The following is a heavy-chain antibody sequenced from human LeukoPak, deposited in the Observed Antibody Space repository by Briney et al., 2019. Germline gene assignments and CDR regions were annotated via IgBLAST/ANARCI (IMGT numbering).Heavy chain of an antibody. CDR2: IYYSGST. CDR1: GGSISNYY. V-gene: IGHV4-59*01. D-gene: IGHD3-3*01. J-gene: IGHJ5*02. CDR3: ARERFLENWSDP. Sequence: SETLSLTCTVSGGSISNYYWSWIRQPPGKGLEWIGYIYYSGSTNYNPSLKSRATISVDTSKNQFSLKLSSVTAADTAVYYCARERFLENWSDPWGQGTLVTVSS.